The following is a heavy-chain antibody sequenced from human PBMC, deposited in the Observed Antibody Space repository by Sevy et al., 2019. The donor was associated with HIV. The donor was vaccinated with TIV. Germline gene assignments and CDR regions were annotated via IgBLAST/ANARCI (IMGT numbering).Heavy chain of an antibody. CDR3: AKGGGGHYDPDEIAYYFYYYNMDV. D-gene: IGHD3-22*01. Sequence: GGSLRLSCAVSGFSFDSYGMTWVRQAPGKGLEWVSAISGSGTRTYYADSVKGRFIISRDNSKNTLDLQMNSLRAEYKAIYYCAKGGGGHYDPDEIAYYFYYYNMDVWGKGTTVTVSS. CDR2: ISGSGTRT. V-gene: IGHV3-23*01. CDR1: GFSFDSYG. J-gene: IGHJ6*03.